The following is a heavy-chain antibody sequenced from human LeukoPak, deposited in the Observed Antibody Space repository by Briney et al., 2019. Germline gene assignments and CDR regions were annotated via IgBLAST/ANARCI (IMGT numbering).Heavy chain of an antibody. J-gene: IGHJ4*02. CDR1: GFTFNNYW. CDR3: ARQVSSEGHFDY. CDR2: IKEDTSQK. V-gene: IGHV3-7*01. Sequence: GGSLRLSCAASGFTFNNYWLSWVRQGPGRGLEWVAHIKEDTSQKYYVGSVEGRFTISRDNARNSLYLQMNSLRGEHTAVYFCARQVSSEGHFDYWGQGALVTVSS.